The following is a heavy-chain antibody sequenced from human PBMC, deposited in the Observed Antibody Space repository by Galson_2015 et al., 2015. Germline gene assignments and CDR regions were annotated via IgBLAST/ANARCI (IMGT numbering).Heavy chain of an antibody. D-gene: IGHD3-22*01. CDR3: ARLTYYYDSSGYYYLYYFDY. Sequence: ETLSLTCTVSGGSISSSSYYWGWIRRPPGKGLEWIGSIYYSGSTYYNPSLKSRVTISVDTSKNQFSLKLSSVTAADTAVYYCARLTYYYDSSGYYYLYYFDYWGQGTLVTVSS. CDR2: IYYSGST. V-gene: IGHV4-39*01. CDR1: GGSISSSSYY. J-gene: IGHJ4*02.